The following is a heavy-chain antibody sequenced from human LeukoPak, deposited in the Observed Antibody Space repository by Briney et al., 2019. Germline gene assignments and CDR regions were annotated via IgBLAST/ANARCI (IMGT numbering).Heavy chain of an antibody. CDR1: GGSFSGYY. J-gene: IGHJ5*02. V-gene: IGHV4-34*01. D-gene: IGHD4-17*01. CDR2: INHSGST. CDR3: ARAFPTRTVTSNWFDP. Sequence: SETLSLTCAVYGGSFSGYYWSWIRQPPGKGLEWIGEINHSGSTNYNPSLKSRVTISVDTSKNQFSLKLSSVTAADTAVYYCARAFPTRTVTSNWFDPWGQGTLVTVSS.